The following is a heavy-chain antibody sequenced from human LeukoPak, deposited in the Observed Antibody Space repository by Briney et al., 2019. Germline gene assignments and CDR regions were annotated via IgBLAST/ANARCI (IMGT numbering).Heavy chain of an antibody. V-gene: IGHV1-69*06. CDR1: GGTFSSYA. D-gene: IGHD4-17*01. CDR2: IIPIFGTA. Sequence: SVKVSCKASGGTFSSYAISWVRQAPGQGLEWMGGIIPIFGTANYAQKFQGRVTITADKSTSTAYMELSSLRSEDTAVYYCARAPNYGDYRAPDYWGQGTLVTVSS. J-gene: IGHJ4*02. CDR3: ARAPNYGDYRAPDY.